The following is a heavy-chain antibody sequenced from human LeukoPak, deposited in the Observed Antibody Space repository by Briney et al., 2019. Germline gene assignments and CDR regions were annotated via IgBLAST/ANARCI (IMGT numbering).Heavy chain of an antibody. V-gene: IGHV3-23*01. Sequence: GGSLPLSRPVSVLTFRRYAMSWVRQAAAKGLEWVSAISESESGTHYADSVKDRFTHSRDNSQETLPLQMNSPRAEHTAVYYCAKDIAQGYTFGSIEQDYWGQGTLVTVSS. D-gene: IGHD5-18*01. CDR2: ISESESGT. CDR3: AKDIAQGYTFGSIEQDY. J-gene: IGHJ4*02. CDR1: VLTFRRYA.